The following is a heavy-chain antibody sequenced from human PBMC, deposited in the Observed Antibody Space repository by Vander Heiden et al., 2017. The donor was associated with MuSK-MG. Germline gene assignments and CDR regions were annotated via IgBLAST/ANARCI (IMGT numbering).Heavy chain of an antibody. D-gene: IGHD3-9*01. Sequence: EVQLLESGGGLVQPGGSLRLSCAASGFTFSSYAMSWVRQAPGKGLEWVSAISGSGGSTYYADSVKGRFTISRDNSKNTLYLQMNSLRAEDTAVYYCAKTSYDILTGYSYYYYYYMDVWGKGTTVTVSS. J-gene: IGHJ6*03. CDR2: ISGSGGST. CDR1: GFTFSSYA. CDR3: AKTSYDILTGYSYYYYYYMDV. V-gene: IGHV3-23*01.